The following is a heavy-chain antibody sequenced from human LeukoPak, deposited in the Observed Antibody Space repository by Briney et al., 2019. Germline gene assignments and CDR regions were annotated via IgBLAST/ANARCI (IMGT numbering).Heavy chain of an antibody. CDR1: GFTFSSYA. Sequence: PGGSLRLSCAASGFTFSSYAMSWVRQAPGKGLEWVSAISGSGGSTYYADSVKGRFTISRDNSKNTLYLQMNSLRAEDTAVYYCAKVDSWNPSPEGYFDYWGQGTLVTVSS. J-gene: IGHJ4*02. CDR3: AKVDSWNPSPEGYFDY. CDR2: ISGSGGST. V-gene: IGHV3-23*01. D-gene: IGHD1-1*01.